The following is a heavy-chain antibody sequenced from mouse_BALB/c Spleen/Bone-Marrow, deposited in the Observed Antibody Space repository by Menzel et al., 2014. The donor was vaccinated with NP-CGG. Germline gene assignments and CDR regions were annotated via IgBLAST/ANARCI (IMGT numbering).Heavy chain of an antibody. V-gene: IGHV2-2*02. CDR3: ARNYYGSSYYAMDY. CDR2: IWSGGST. J-gene: IGHJ4*01. CDR1: GFSLXSYG. D-gene: IGHD1-1*01. Sequence: VQLQQSGPGLVQPSQSLSITCTVSGFSLXSYGVHWVRQSPGKGLEWLGVIWSGGSTDYNAAFISRLSISKDNSKSQVFFKMNSLQANDTAIYYCARNYYGSSYYAMDYWGQGTSVTVSS.